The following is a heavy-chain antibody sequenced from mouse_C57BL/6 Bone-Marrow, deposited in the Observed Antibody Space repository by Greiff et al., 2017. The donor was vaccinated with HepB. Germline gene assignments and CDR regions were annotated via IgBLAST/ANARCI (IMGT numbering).Heavy chain of an antibody. J-gene: IGHJ4*01. Sequence: VKLVESGAELVRPGASVKLSCKASGYTFTDYYINWVKQRPGQGLEWIARIYPGSGNTYYNEKFKGKATLTAEKSSSTAYMQLSSLTSEDSAVYFCASYAMDYWGQGTSVTVSS. CDR3: ASYAMDY. CDR1: GYTFTDYY. V-gene: IGHV1-76*01. CDR2: IYPGSGNT.